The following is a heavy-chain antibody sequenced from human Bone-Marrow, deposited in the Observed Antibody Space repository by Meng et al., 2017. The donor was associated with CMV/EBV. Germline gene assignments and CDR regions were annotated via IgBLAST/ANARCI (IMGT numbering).Heavy chain of an antibody. Sequence: GESLKISCAASGFTFSDARMNWVRQAPGKGLEWVGRIKSETEGGTTDYAAPLKGRFSISRDDSKTTVYLQIDSLKSEDTGLYYCGVAVPTIDFWGQGTLVTVSS. D-gene: IGHD2-15*01. CDR1: GFTFSDAR. CDR3: GVAVPTIDF. J-gene: IGHJ4*02. V-gene: IGHV3-15*05. CDR2: IKSETEGGTT.